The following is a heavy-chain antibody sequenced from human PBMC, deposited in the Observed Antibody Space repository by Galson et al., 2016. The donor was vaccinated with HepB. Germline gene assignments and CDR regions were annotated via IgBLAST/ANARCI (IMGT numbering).Heavy chain of an antibody. CDR2: VKQDGGEG. CDR3: VRAPPLGYKYGPRFDL. Sequence: SLRLSCAVSGFAFSQYMMSWVRQAPGKGLEWVALVKQDGGEGYNVDSVQGRFTISRDNAVNLLFLQINGLTVEDTAVYYCVRAPPLGYKYGPRFDLWGQGTLVSVSS. J-gene: IGHJ4*02. V-gene: IGHV3-7*01. CDR1: GFAFSQYM. D-gene: IGHD5-18*01.